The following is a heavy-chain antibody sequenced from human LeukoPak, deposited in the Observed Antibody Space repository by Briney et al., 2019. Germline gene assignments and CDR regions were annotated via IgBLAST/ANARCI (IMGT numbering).Heavy chain of an antibody. CDR3: AKVGSIAAYYYYYMDV. J-gene: IGHJ6*03. CDR2: ISGSGGST. Sequence: PGGSLRLSCAASGFTFSSYAMSWVRQAPGKGLEWVSAISGSGGSTYYADSVKGRFTISRDNSKNTLYLQMNSLRAEDTAVYYCAKVGSIAAYYYYYMDVWGKGTTVTVSS. D-gene: IGHD6-6*01. V-gene: IGHV3-23*01. CDR1: GFTFSSYA.